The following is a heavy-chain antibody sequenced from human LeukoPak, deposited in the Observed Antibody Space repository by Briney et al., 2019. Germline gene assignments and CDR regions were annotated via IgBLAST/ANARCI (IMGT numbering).Heavy chain of an antibody. J-gene: IGHJ4*02. Sequence: PGGSLRLSCAASGFTFSSYWMSWVRQAPGKGLEWVANIKQDGSEKYYVDSVKGRFTISRDNAKNSLYLQMNSLRAEDTAVYYCARRDYDILTGSLGYWGQGTLVTVSS. CDR2: IKQDGSEK. D-gene: IGHD3-9*01. CDR3: ARRDYDILTGSLGY. V-gene: IGHV3-7*01. CDR1: GFTFSSYW.